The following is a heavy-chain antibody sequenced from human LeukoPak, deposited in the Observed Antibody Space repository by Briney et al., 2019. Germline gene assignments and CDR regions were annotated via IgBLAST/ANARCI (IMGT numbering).Heavy chain of an antibody. CDR1: GYTFTGYY. J-gene: IGHJ4*02. CDR3: ARAEPKSYNWNYGDY. CDR2: INPNSGGT. V-gene: IGHV1-2*06. D-gene: IGHD1-20*01. Sequence: GASVKVSCKASGYTFTGYYMHWVRQAPGQGLEWMGRINPNSGGTNYAQKFQGRVTMTRDTSISTAYMELGRLRSDDTAVYYCARAEPKSYNWNYGDYWGQGTLVTVSS.